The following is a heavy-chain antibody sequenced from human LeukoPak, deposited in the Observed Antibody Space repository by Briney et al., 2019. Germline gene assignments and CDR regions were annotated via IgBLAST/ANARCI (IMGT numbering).Heavy chain of an antibody. CDR2: IYYSGST. V-gene: IGHV4-39*01. J-gene: IGHJ4*02. Sequence: SETLSLTCTVSGGSVSSSSYYWGWIRQPPGKGLEWIGRIYYSGSTYYNVSLKSRVTISVDTAKNQFSLKLSSVTAADTAVYYCARQGGGTYFIRPTDYWGQGIPVTVSS. CDR1: GGSVSSSSYY. CDR3: ARQGGGTYFIRPTDY. D-gene: IGHD1-26*01.